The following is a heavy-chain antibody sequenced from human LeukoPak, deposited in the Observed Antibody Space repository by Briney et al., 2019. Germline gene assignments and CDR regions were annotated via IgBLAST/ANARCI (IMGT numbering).Heavy chain of an antibody. CDR1: GFSISSNYY. CDR2: IYDSGNT. D-gene: IGHD3-22*01. CDR3: ARSPDSPDYLVSSGYDY. Sequence: SETLSLTCAVSGFSISSNYYWGWIRQPPGKGLDWIGTIYDSGNTYYNPSLKSRVTISVDTSKNQFSLKLSSVTAADTAVYYCARSPDSPDYLVSSGYDYWGQGTLVTVSS. J-gene: IGHJ4*02. V-gene: IGHV4-38-2*01.